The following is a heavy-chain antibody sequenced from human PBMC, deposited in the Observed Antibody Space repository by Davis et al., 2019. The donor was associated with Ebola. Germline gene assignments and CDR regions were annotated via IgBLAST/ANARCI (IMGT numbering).Heavy chain of an antibody. CDR3: AREDGGNTRFDY. V-gene: IGHV3-74*01. J-gene: IGHJ4*02. CDR2: INSDGSTI. Sequence: PVGSLRLSCAASGFTFSPYWMHWVRQAPGKGLMWVSRINSDGSTITYADSAKGRFTISRDNAKNTLFLQMSSLRAEDTAVYYCAREDGGNTRFDYWGRGILVAVSS. CDR1: GFTFSPYW. D-gene: IGHD4-23*01.